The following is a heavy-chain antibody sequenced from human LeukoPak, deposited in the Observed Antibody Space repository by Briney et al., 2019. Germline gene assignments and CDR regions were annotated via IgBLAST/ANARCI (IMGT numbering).Heavy chain of an antibody. V-gene: IGHV1-8*03. D-gene: IGHD3-22*01. CDR3: ATVDSSGYSQFDY. CDR1: GYTFTSYD. Sequence: GASVKVSCEASGYTFTSYDINWVRQATGQGLEWMGWMNPNSGNTGYAQKFQGRVTITRNTSISTAYVELSSLRSEDTAVYYCATVDSSGYSQFDYWGQGTLVTVSS. CDR2: MNPNSGNT. J-gene: IGHJ4*02.